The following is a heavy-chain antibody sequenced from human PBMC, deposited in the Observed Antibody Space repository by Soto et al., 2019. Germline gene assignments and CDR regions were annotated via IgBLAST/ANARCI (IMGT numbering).Heavy chain of an antibody. CDR2: IYYDEST. Sequence: QLQLQESGPGLVKPSETLSLTCSVSGGSISGTNYYWGWIRQPPGKGLEWIGTIYYDESTFYNPSLKSRVTISVDTSKNQFSLKLSSVTAADTAVYYCARHPGYSVPTVYATHYFNNWGQGIRVTVSS. CDR3: ARHPGYSVPTVYATHYFNN. V-gene: IGHV4-39*01. D-gene: IGHD4-17*01. J-gene: IGHJ4*02. CDR1: GGSISGTNYY.